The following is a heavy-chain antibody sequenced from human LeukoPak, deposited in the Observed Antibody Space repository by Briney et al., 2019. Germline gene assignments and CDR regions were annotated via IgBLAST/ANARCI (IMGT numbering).Heavy chain of an antibody. CDR1: GFTFSSYC. Sequence: GGSLRLSCAASGFTFSSYCMGWVRQAPGEGLEWVANIKQDGSEKYYVDSVKGRFTISRDNGKNSMYLQMNSLRAEDTAVYYCARWAGGHYDYWGQGTLVTVSS. CDR3: ARWAGGHYDY. D-gene: IGHD1-26*01. V-gene: IGHV3-7*01. CDR2: IKQDGSEK. J-gene: IGHJ4*02.